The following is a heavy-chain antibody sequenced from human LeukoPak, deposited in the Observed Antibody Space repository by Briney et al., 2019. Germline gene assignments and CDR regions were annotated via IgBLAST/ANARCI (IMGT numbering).Heavy chain of an antibody. D-gene: IGHD2-15*01. CDR1: GFTFSDHY. CDR3: ARDVGFTVNDY. V-gene: IGHV3-30-3*01. Sequence: GGSLRLSCAASGFTFSDHYMDWVRQAPGKGLEWVAVISYDGSNKYYADSVKGRFTISRDNSKNTLYLQMNSLRAEDTAVYYCARDVGFTVNDYWGQGTLVTVSS. CDR2: ISYDGSNK. J-gene: IGHJ4*02.